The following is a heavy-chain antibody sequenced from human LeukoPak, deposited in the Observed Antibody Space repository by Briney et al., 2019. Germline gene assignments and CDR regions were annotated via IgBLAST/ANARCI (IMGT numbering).Heavy chain of an antibody. J-gene: IGHJ4*02. CDR2: ISSSSSYI. V-gene: IGHV3-21*01. Sequence: GGSLRLSCAASGFTFSSYSMNRVRQAPGKGLEWVSSISSSSSYIYYADSVKGRFTISRDNAKNSLYLQMNSLRAEDTAVYYCARQSFGELSRDYWGQGTLVTVSS. CDR1: GFTFSSYS. D-gene: IGHD3-10*01. CDR3: ARQSFGELSRDY.